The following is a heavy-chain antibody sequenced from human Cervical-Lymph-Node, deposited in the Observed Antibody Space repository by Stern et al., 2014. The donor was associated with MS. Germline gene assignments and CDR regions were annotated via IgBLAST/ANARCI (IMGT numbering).Heavy chain of an antibody. CDR1: GGSVSSGSYY. Sequence: QVQLQESGPGLVKPSETLSLTCTVSGGSVSSGSYYWSWIRPPPGKGMEWIGYIYYSGSTNYNPSLKSRVTISVDTSKNQFSLKLSSVTAADTAVYYCARDRGQWLVPFDYWGQGTLVTVSS. CDR2: IYYSGST. CDR3: ARDRGQWLVPFDY. V-gene: IGHV4-61*01. J-gene: IGHJ4*02. D-gene: IGHD6-19*01.